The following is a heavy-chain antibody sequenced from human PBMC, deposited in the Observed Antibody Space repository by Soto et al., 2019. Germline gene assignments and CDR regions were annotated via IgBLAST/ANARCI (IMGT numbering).Heavy chain of an antibody. D-gene: IGHD6-19*01. CDR1: GGSVTSDIYY. V-gene: IGHV4-61*01. CDR3: ARIRYSSGWFDAFDI. Sequence: PSETLSLTCTVSGGSVTSDIYYWSWIRQPPGRGLEWIGYVYYSGGTNYNPSLKSRVTISVDTSKHQFSLNLSSVTAADTAVYYCARIRYSSGWFDAFDIWGQGTMVTVSS. J-gene: IGHJ3*02. CDR2: VYYSGGT.